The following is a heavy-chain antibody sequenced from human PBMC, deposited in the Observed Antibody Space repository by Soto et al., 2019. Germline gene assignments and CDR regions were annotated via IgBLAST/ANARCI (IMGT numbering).Heavy chain of an antibody. Sequence: PSETLSLPCGVSGGSISSGGYSWSWIRQPPGKGLEWIGYIYHSGSTYYNPSLKSRVTISVDRSKNQFSLKLSSVTAADTAVYYCARGMTTVTTIDYWGQGTLVTVSS. CDR1: GGSISSGGYS. D-gene: IGHD4-4*01. CDR3: ARGMTTVTTIDY. J-gene: IGHJ4*02. CDR2: IYHSGST. V-gene: IGHV4-30-2*01.